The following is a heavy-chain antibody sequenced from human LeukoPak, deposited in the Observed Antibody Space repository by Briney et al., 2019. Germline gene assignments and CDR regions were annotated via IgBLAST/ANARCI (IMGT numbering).Heavy chain of an antibody. D-gene: IGHD6-19*01. Sequence: GGSLRLSCAASGFTFSDYYMSWIRQAPGKGLEWVSYISSSGSTIYYADSVKGRFTISRDNAKNSLYLQMNSLRAEDAAVYYCARRVSVAEYDYWGQGTLVTVSS. J-gene: IGHJ4*02. CDR3: ARRVSVAEYDY. CDR2: ISSSGSTI. V-gene: IGHV3-11*01. CDR1: GFTFSDYY.